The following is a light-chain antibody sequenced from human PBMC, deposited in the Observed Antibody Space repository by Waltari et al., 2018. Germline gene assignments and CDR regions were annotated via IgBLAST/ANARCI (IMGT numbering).Light chain of an antibody. V-gene: IGKV3-15*01. CDR2: GAS. CDR3: QQYNDWPPRDT. Sequence: EIVMTQSPATLSVSPGVRATLSCRASQIVTTNLAWYQQKPGQAPRLLIYGASTRATGIPARFSGSGSGTDFTLTINSLQSEDFAVYFCQQYNDWPPRDTFGQGTKLQIK. J-gene: IGKJ2*01. CDR1: QIVTTN.